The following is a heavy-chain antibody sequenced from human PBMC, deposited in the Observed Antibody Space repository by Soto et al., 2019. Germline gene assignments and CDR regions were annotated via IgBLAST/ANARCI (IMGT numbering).Heavy chain of an antibody. D-gene: IGHD3-22*01. J-gene: IGHJ6*01. V-gene: IGHV1-2*04. CDR2: ITLNSGGT. CDR1: GYTFTGYY. CDR3: AMEGPVDYYDSSSDSYGMDV. Sequence: SVKVSCKASGYTFTGYYMHWVGQAPGQGLECMGWITLNSGGTNYAQKFQCWVTRTRDTSISTAYMELSRLRSDDTAVYYCAMEGPVDYYDSSSDSYGMDVWGQGATVTHSS.